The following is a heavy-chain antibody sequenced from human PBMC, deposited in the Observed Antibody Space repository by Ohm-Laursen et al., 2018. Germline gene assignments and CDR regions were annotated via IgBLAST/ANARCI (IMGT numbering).Heavy chain of an antibody. V-gene: IGHV4-38-2*02. CDR2: IYHSGST. CDR3: ARDAPIVVVPAAIGPLDYFDY. D-gene: IGHD2-2*02. Sequence: ETLSLTCSVSGYSISSGYYWGWIRQPPGKGLEWIGSIYHSGSTYYNPSLKSRVTISVDTSKNQFSLKLSSVTAADTAVYYCARDAPIVVVPAAIGPLDYFDYWGQGTLVTVSS. CDR1: GYSISSGYY. J-gene: IGHJ4*02.